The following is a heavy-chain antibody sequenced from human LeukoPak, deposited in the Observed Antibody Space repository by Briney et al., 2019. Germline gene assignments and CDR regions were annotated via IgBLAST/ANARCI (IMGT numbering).Heavy chain of an antibody. D-gene: IGHD3-10*01. CDR1: GFTFTTYE. J-gene: IGHJ4*02. CDR3: ARDIYGDEDFDY. Sequence: GGSLRLSCATSGFTFTTYEMSWVRQAPGKGLEWGSYITSSGDIKTYADPVKGRFTMSRDDAKNSVYLQMNSLRPEDTAVYYCARDIYGDEDFDYWGQGTLVSVSS. CDR2: ITSSGDIK. V-gene: IGHV3-48*03.